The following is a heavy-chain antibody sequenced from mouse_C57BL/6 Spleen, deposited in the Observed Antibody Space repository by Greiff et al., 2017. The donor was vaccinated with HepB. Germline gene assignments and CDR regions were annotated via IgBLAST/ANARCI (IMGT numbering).Heavy chain of an antibody. CDR2: IYPRSGNT. CDR3: ARGDHDEGYFDY. D-gene: IGHD2-4*01. Sequence: QVQLQQSGAELARPGASVKLSCKASGYTFTSYGISWVKQRTGQGLEWIGEIYPRSGNTYYNEKFKGKATLTADKSSSTAYMELRSLTSEDSAVYFCARGDHDEGYFDYWGQGTTLTVSS. J-gene: IGHJ2*01. CDR1: GYTFTSYG. V-gene: IGHV1-81*01.